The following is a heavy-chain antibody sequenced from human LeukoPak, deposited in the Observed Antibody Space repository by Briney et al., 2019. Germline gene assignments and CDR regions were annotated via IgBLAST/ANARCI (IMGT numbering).Heavy chain of an antibody. J-gene: IGHJ4*02. V-gene: IGHV1-2*02. D-gene: IGHD2-2*02. CDR1: GYTFTGYY. Sequence: ASMKVSCKASGYTFTGYYMHWVRQAPGQGLEWMGWIIPNSGGTNYAQKFQGRVTMTRDTSISTAYMELSRLRSDDTAVYYCARSYCSSTSCYSPKYWGQGTLVTVSS. CDR2: IIPNSGGT. CDR3: ARSYCSSTSCYSPKY.